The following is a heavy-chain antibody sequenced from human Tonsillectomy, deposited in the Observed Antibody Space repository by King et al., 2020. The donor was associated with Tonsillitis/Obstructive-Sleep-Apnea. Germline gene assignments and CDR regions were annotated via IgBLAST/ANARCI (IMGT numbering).Heavy chain of an antibody. D-gene: IGHD2-15*01. J-gene: IGHJ4*02. Sequence: QLVQSGAEVKKPGASVKVSCKASGYTFTSYYMHWVRQAPGQGLEWMGIINPSGGSTTYAQKFQGRVTLTRDTSTSTVYMDLSSLRSEDTAVYYCARDSKGVCDGGSCEKFDYWGQGTLLTVSS. CDR2: INPSGGST. CDR3: ARDSKGVCDGGSCEKFDY. V-gene: IGHV1-46*01. CDR1: GYTFTSYY.